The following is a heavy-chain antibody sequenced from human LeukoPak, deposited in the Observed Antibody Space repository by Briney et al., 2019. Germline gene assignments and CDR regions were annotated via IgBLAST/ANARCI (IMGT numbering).Heavy chain of an antibody. J-gene: IGHJ1*01. D-gene: IGHD1-26*01. CDR2: INYSGST. CDR1: GGSISSYY. V-gene: IGHV4-59*01. CDR3: AGSLEVVGATTVYFQH. Sequence: SETLSLTCTVSGGSISSYYWSWIRQPPGKGLEWIGYINYSGSTNYNPSLKSRVTISVDTSKNQFSLKLSSVTAADTAVYYCAGSLEVVGATTVYFQHWGQGTLVTVSS.